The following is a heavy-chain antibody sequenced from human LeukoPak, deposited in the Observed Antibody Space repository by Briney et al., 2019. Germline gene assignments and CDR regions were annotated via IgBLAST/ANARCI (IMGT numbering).Heavy chain of an antibody. J-gene: IGHJ4*02. D-gene: IGHD3-10*01. Sequence: GGSLRLSCAASGFTFSSYEMNWVRQAPGKGLEWVSYISSSGSTIYYADSVKGRFTISRDNAKNSLYLQMNSLRAEDTAVYYCARGGLYYGSGSYPFGYWGQGTLVTVSS. CDR3: ARGGLYYGSGSYPFGY. CDR1: GFTFSSYE. CDR2: ISSSGSTI. V-gene: IGHV3-48*03.